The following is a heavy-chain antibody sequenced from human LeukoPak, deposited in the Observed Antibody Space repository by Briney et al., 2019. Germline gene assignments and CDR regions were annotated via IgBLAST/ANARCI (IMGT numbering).Heavy chain of an antibody. V-gene: IGHV1-69*13. CDR3: ARDPMEDLNCGGDCYNAGSYYYYGMDV. CDR1: RGTFNSYA. D-gene: IGHD2-21*02. Sequence: SVKVSCKASRGTFNSYAISWVRRAPGQGLEWMGGIIPIFGTANYAQKFQGRVTITADESTSTAYMELSSLRSEDTAVYYCARDPMEDLNCGGDCYNAGSYYYYGMDVWGQGTTVTVSS. CDR2: IIPIFGTA. J-gene: IGHJ6*02.